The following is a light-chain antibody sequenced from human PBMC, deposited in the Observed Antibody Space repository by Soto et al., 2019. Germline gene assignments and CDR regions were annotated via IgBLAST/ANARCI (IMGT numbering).Light chain of an antibody. J-gene: IGKJ2*01. V-gene: IGKV3-20*01. CDR3: QQYGSSPPMYT. Sequence: EIVLTQSPGTLSLSPGERATLSCRASQSISSTYLVWYQQKPGQAPRLLIYGASSRATGIPDRFSGSGSGTDFTLTITRLEPEDFAVYYCQQYGSSPPMYTFGQGIKLEIK. CDR2: GAS. CDR1: QSISSTY.